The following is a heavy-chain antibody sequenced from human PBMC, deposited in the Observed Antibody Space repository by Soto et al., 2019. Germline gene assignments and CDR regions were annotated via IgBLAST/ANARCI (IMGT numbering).Heavy chain of an antibody. J-gene: IGHJ4*02. CDR1: GFTFSSKA. Sequence: GGSVRLSCAASGFTFSSKAMSWVRQAPGKGLEWVSSISSGGDNTYYADSVKGRSTISRDNSRDTLDLQLNGLRAEDTAIYFCAKGLQCSSTPSNPDFYEDWGQGAPVSVSS. CDR2: ISSGGDNT. V-gene: IGHV3-23*01. CDR3: AKGLQCSSTPSNPDFYED. D-gene: IGHD2-21*02.